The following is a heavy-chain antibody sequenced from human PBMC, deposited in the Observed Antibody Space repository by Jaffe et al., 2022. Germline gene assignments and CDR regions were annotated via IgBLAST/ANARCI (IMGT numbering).Heavy chain of an antibody. Sequence: QVQLQESGPGLVKPSETLSLTCAVSGYSISSGYYWGWIRQPPGKGLEWIGSIYHSGSTYYNPSLKSRVTISVDTSKNQFSLKLSSVTAADTAVYYCASAYSGYDHRAFDIWGQGTMVTVSS. CDR2: IYHSGST. CDR3: ASAYSGYDHRAFDI. CDR1: GYSISSGYY. D-gene: IGHD5-12*01. V-gene: IGHV4-38-2*01. J-gene: IGHJ3*02.